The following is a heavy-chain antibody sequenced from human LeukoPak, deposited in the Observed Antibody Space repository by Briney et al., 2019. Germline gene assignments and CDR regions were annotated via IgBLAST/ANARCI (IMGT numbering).Heavy chain of an antibody. CDR3: ASGDYGDPPLNY. J-gene: IGHJ4*02. Sequence: ASATVSRPPPAYTFTGYFVHWVRQAPGQGLQWMGWINPNTGGTNYAQKFQGRVTMTRDTSISTAYMELSRLRSDDTAVYYCASGDYGDPPLNYWGQGTLVTVSS. CDR2: INPNTGGT. V-gene: IGHV1-2*02. CDR1: AYTFTGYF. D-gene: IGHD4/OR15-4a*01.